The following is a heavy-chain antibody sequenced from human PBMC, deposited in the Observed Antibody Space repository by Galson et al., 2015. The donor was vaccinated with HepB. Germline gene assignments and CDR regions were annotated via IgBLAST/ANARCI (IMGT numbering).Heavy chain of an antibody. CDR2: FDPEDGET. V-gene: IGHV1-24*01. CDR3: ARDCCGGSCYYYAMDV. J-gene: IGHJ6*02. Sequence: SVKVSCKVSGYTLTESSMHWVRQAPGKGLEWMGGFDPEDGETIYAQKFQGRVTMTEDTSTDTAYMELSSLRSEDTAVYYCARDCCGGSCYYYAMDVWGQGTTVTVSS. D-gene: IGHD2-15*01. CDR1: GYTLTESS.